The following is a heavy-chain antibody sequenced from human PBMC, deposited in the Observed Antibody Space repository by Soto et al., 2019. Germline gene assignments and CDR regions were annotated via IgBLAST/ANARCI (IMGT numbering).Heavy chain of an antibody. V-gene: IGHV1-24*01. Sequence: ASVKVPCKVSGYTLTELSMHWVRQAPGKGLEWMGGFDPEDGETIYAQKFQGRVTMTEDTSTDTAYMELSSLRSEDTAVYYCATATHPRAIAAAGHYYYYYGMDVWGQGTTVTVSS. CDR3: ATATHPRAIAAAGHYYYYYGMDV. D-gene: IGHD6-13*01. CDR1: GYTLTELS. J-gene: IGHJ6*02. CDR2: FDPEDGET.